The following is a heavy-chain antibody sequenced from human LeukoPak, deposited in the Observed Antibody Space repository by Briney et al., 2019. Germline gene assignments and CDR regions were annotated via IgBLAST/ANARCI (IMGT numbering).Heavy chain of an antibody. CDR1: GGSISSYY. V-gene: IGHV4-4*09. Sequence: KPSETLSLTCTVSGGSISSYYWSWLRQPPGKGLEWIGYIDTSGSTNHNPSLKSQVTISSDTSKNQFSLKLSSVTAADTAVYYCARAYSSSWLSAFDIWGQGTMVTVSS. CDR3: ARAYSSSWLSAFDI. D-gene: IGHD6-13*01. CDR2: IDTSGST. J-gene: IGHJ3*02.